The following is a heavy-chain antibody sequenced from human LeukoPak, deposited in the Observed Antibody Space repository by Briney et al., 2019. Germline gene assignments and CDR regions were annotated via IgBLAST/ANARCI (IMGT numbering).Heavy chain of an antibody. CDR2: ISSSSSYI. J-gene: IGHJ3*02. CDR1: GFT. V-gene: IGHV3-21*01. Sequence: PGGSLRLSCAASGFTNWVRQAPGEGLEWGGSISSSSSYIFYADSVKGRFTISRDNAKNSLYLQMNSLRAEDTAVYYCARAGLYYDILTGYPNDAFDIWGRGTMVTVSS. CDR3: ARAGLYYDILTGYPNDAFDI. D-gene: IGHD3-9*01.